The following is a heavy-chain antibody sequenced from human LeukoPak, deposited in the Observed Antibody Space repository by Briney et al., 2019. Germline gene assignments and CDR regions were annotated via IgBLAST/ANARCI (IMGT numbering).Heavy chain of an antibody. CDR1: GGTFSSYA. CDR3: ARDVSYYYDSSGYYANDY. CDR2: IIPILGIA. J-gene: IGHJ4*02. V-gene: IGHV1-69*04. Sequence: WASVKVSCKASGGTFSSYAISWVRQAPGQGLEWMGRIIPILGIANYAQKFQGRVTITADKSTSTAYMELSSLRSEDTAVYYCARDVSYYYDSSGYYANDYWGQGTLVTVSS. D-gene: IGHD3-22*01.